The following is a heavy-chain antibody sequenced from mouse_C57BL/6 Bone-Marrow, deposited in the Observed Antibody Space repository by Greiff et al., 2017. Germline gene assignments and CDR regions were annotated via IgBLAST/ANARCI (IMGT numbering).Heavy chain of an antibody. CDR1: GYTFTSYW. CDR2: IDPSDSYT. D-gene: IGHD1-1*01. V-gene: IGHV1-69*01. Sequence: QVQLQQPGAELVMPGASVKLSCKASGYTFTSYWMHWVKQRPGQGLEWIGEIDPSDSYTNYNQKFKGKSTLTVDKSFSTAYIQLSSLTSEDSAVYYCARSSYGSSSSYWYFDVWGTGTTVTVSS. CDR3: ARSSYGSSSSYWYFDV. J-gene: IGHJ1*03.